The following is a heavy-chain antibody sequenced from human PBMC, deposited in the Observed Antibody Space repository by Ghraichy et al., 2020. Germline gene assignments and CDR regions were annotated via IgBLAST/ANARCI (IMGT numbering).Heavy chain of an antibody. D-gene: IGHD1/OR15-1a*01. CDR2: IWYDGNNK. Sequence: VTVIWYDGNNKFYADSVKGRFTISRDNSKKKLYLQMNSLRAEDTAVYYCARGPFVSQNTAPDYWGQ. J-gene: IGHJ4*02. CDR3: ARGPFVSQNTAPDY. V-gene: IGHV3-33*01.